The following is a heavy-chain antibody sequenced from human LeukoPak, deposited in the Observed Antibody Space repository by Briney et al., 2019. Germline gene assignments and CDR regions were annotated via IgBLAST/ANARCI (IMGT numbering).Heavy chain of an antibody. Sequence: SETLSFTCAVYGGSFSGYYWSWIRQPPGKGLEWIGEINHSGSTNYNPSLKSRVTISVDTSKNQFSLKLSSVTAADTAVYYCPRVTVVISYYYYYGMDVWGQGTTVTLSS. CDR2: INHSGST. D-gene: IGHD4-23*01. CDR3: PRVTVVISYYYYYGMDV. V-gene: IGHV4-34*01. J-gene: IGHJ6*02. CDR1: GGSFSGYY.